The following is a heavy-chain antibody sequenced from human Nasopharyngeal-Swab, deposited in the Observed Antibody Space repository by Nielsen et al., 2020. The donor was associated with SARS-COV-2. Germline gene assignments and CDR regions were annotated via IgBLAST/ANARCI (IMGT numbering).Heavy chain of an antibody. CDR1: GFTFSDSA. CDR2: IRSKGNNYAT. V-gene: IGHV3-73*01. Sequence: GESLKISCAASGFTFSDSAIHWVRQASGEGLEWVARIRSKGNNYATAYSASVKGRFIIFRDDPTKRAYLQMNSLKTEDTAMYYCTRCGGGCYSGRDYWGQGTLVTVSS. CDR3: TRCGGGCYSGRDY. D-gene: IGHD2-15*01. J-gene: IGHJ4*02.